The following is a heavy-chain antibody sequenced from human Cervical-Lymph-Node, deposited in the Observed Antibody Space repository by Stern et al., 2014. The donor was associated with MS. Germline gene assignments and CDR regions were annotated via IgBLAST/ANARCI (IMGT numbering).Heavy chain of an antibody. J-gene: IGHJ4*02. CDR3: AHSRVKYCRGGTCYSSLFDY. CDR2: IYLDADK. CDR1: GFSVATAGVG. D-gene: IGHD2-15*01. V-gene: IGHV2-5*02. Sequence: QITLKESGPTLVKPTQTVTLTCTLSGFSVATAGVGVGWIRQPPGKALEWLALIYLDADKLYIPSLKNRLTIIKDTSKNQVVLTMTNVDPVDTATYYCAHSRVKYCRGGTCYSSLFDYWGQGTLVTVSS.